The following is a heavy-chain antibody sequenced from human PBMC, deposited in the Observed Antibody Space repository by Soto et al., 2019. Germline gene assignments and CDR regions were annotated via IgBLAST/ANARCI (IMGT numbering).Heavy chain of an antibody. V-gene: IGHV4-61*01. D-gene: IGHD3-16*01. Sequence: SETLSLTCTVSGVSISSVSISSNFWGWVRQPPGKGLECIGSMSYSGDTNYNPSLKSRVTLTIDASKNQFSLKLSSVTAADTAVYYCARIPYTSASFDYWGRGTLVTVSS. CDR3: ARIPYTSASFDY. J-gene: IGHJ4*02. CDR1: GVSISSVSISSNF. CDR2: MSYSGDT.